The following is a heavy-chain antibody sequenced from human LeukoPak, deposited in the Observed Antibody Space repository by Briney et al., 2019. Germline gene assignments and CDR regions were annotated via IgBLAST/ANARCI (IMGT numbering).Heavy chain of an antibody. V-gene: IGHV3-9*01. CDR1: GFTFDDYA. J-gene: IGHJ4*02. CDR3: AKLVGRGSGYFSFVDY. D-gene: IGHD5-12*01. Sequence: GRSLRLSCAASGFTFDDYAMHWVRQAPGKGLEWVSGISWNSGSIGYADSVKGRFTISRDNAKNSLYPQMNSLRAEDTALYYCAKLVGRGSGYFSFVDYWGQGTLVTVSS. CDR2: ISWNSGSI.